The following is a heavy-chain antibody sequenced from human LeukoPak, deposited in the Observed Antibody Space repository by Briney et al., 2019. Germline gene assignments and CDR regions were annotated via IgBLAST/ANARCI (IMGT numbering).Heavy chain of an antibody. D-gene: IGHD3-10*01. Sequence: GGSLRLSCAASGFTFSSYAMSWVRQAPGKGLEWVSAISGSGGSTYYADSVKGRFTISGDNSKNTLYLQMNSLRAEDTAVYYCAKDGGITMVRGVIPNWFDPWGQGTLVTVSS. CDR2: ISGSGGST. V-gene: IGHV3-23*01. CDR3: AKDGGITMVRGVIPNWFDP. CDR1: GFTFSSYA. J-gene: IGHJ5*02.